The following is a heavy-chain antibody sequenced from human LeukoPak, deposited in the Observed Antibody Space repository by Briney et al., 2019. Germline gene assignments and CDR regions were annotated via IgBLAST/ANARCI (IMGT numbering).Heavy chain of an antibody. Sequence: GGSLRLSCVDSGFTFSSHWMSWVRQAPGKGLEWVAVISYDGSNKYYADSVKGRFTISRDNSKNTLYLQMNSLRAEDTAVYYCARLFGGVTTFDYWGQGALVTVSS. CDR3: ARLFGGVTTFDY. J-gene: IGHJ4*02. V-gene: IGHV3-30*03. CDR1: GFTFSSHW. D-gene: IGHD2-8*02. CDR2: ISYDGSNK.